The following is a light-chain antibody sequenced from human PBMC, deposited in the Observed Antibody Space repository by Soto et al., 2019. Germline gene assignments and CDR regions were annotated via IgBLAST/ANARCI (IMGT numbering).Light chain of an antibody. V-gene: IGLV1-44*01. CDR1: SSNMRTNT. CDR2: SND. CDR3: AAWDDSLAGV. J-gene: IGLJ3*02. Sequence: QSVLTQPPSASGTPGQTVSISCSGTSSNMRTNTVNWYQHLPGTAPKLIIYSNDQRPSGVPDRFSASKSGTSASLAINGLQSADEAVYYCAAWDDSLAGVFGGGTQLTVL.